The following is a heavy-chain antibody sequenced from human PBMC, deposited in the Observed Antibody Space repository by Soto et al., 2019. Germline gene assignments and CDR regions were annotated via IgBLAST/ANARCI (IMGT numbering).Heavy chain of an antibody. J-gene: IGHJ6*02. V-gene: IGHV3-7*03. CDR1: GGTFINCW. D-gene: IGHD2-15*01. CDR2: IKEDGSQT. CDR3: VKEGDIVIRAGKGMAD. Sequence: LRLSCAASGGTFINCWMSWVRQAPGKGLEWVANIKEDGSQTYYVDSVKGRFTISRDNSESSLYLQMNGLRADDTAVYYCVKEGDIVIRAGKGMADRGQGTTVPV.